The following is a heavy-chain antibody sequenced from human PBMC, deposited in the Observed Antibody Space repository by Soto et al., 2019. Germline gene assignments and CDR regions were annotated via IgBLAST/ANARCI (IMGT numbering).Heavy chain of an antibody. J-gene: IGHJ4*02. CDR2: IQNHGYST. D-gene: IGHD1-20*01. CDR3: ARGYDAGCRFGY. CDR1: GFTFSRDE. V-gene: IGHV3-48*03. Sequence: EVQLVESGGGLVQPGGSLRLSCEASGFTFSRDEMNWVRQAPGKGLEWIAYIQNHGYSTHYADSVKGRFTISRDNAKNTLYLQMRSLTAEDTAIYYCARGYDAGCRFGYWGQGVLVTVSS.